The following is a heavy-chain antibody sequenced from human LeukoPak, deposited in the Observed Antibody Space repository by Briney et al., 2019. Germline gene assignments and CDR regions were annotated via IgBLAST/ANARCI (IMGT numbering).Heavy chain of an antibody. D-gene: IGHD6-6*01. CDR3: AKGSSSIGYYYYMDV. Sequence: GGSLRLSCAASGFTFSSYAMSWVRQAPGKGLEWVSVISGSGGSTYYADSVKGRFTISRDNSKNTLYLQMNSLRAEDTAVYYCAKGSSSIGYYYYMDVWGKGTTVTVSS. V-gene: IGHV3-23*01. CDR2: ISGSGGST. J-gene: IGHJ6*03. CDR1: GFTFSSYA.